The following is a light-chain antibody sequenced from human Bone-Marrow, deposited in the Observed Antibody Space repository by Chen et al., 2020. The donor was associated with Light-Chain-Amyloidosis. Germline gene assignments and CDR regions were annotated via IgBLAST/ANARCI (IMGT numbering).Light chain of an antibody. CDR1: SGSIATNY. CDR3: QSYQGSSQGV. V-gene: IGLV6-57*01. Sequence: NFMLTQPHSVSESPGKKVLISCTRSSGSIATNYVQWYQQRPGRSPTTVIYEDDQSPSGVPDRFSCSIDRSSNSASLTISGLKTEDEADYYCQSYQGSSQGVFGGGTKLTVL. J-gene: IGLJ3*02. CDR2: EDD.